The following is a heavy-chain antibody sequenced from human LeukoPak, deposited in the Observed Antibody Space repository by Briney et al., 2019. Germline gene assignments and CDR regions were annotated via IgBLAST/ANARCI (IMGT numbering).Heavy chain of an antibody. J-gene: IGHJ3*02. CDR3: AKDTPGFYDILTGEDAFDI. CDR1: GFTFDDYA. CDR2: ISGDGGGT. D-gene: IGHD3-9*01. Sequence: GASLRLSCAASGFTFDDYAMRWVRQAPGKGLEWVSLISGDGGGTYYADSVKGRFTISRDNSKNSLYLQMNSLRTEDTALYYCAKDTPGFYDILTGEDAFDIWGQGTMVTVSS. V-gene: IGHV3-43*02.